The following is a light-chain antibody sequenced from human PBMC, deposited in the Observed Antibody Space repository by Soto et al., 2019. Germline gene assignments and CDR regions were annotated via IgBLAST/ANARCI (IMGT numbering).Light chain of an antibody. CDR3: QQYSRLGT. Sequence: DIPMTQFPSTQSASVGDRVTITCRASQSITTWLAWYQQKPGKAPKLLIYKASSLQSGVPSRFSGSGSGTEFTLSISSLQPDDFATYYCQQYSRLGTFGPGTKVDVK. J-gene: IGKJ3*01. CDR2: KAS. CDR1: QSITTW. V-gene: IGKV1-5*03.